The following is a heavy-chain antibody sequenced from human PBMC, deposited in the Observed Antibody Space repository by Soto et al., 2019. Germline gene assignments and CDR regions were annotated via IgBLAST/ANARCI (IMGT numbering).Heavy chain of an antibody. Sequence: EVQLVESGGGLVQPGGSLRLSCGGSGFTFSSYWMSWVRQAPGKGLEWVAIIKEDGSEKYYVDSVKGRFTISRDNAKNSLYLQMTSLRAEDTAVYYCARDQPSPTSYWGQGTLVTVSS. CDR3: ARDQPSPTSY. CDR1: GFTFSSYW. J-gene: IGHJ4*02. V-gene: IGHV3-7*01. CDR2: IKEDGSEK.